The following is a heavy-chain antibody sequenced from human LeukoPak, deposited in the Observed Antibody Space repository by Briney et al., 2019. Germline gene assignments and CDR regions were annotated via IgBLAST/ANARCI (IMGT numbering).Heavy chain of an antibody. Sequence: SVKVSCKASGGTFSSYAISWVRQAPGQGLEWMGRIANYAQKFQGRVTITTDESTSTAYMELSSLRSEETAVYYCARGDGYNYYYFEYWGQGTLVTVSS. CDR2: IA. CDR3: ARGDGYNYYYFEY. CDR1: GGTFSSYA. D-gene: IGHD5-24*01. V-gene: IGHV1-69*05. J-gene: IGHJ4*02.